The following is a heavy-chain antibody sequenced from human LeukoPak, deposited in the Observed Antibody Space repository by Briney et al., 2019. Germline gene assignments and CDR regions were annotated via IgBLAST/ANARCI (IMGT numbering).Heavy chain of an antibody. J-gene: IGHJ2*01. V-gene: IGHV4-59*01. CDR1: DGSISTFY. CDR2: THYSGTT. CDR3: ARVNLGQLLYWYFDL. Sequence: PSETLSLTCAVSDGSISTFYWSWIRQPPGKGLEWIGYTHYSGTTYYNPSLKSRVTMSVNTSKHQFSLEMTSVTAADTAVYYCARVNLGQLLYWYFDLWGRGTLVTVSS. D-gene: IGHD4-23*01.